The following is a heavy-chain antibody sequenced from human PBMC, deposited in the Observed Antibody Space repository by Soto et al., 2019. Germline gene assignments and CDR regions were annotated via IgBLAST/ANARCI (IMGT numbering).Heavy chain of an antibody. CDR2: IYSGGST. J-gene: IGHJ4*02. CDR1: GFTFSSFG. D-gene: IGHD6-19*01. Sequence: PGGSLRLSCAASGFTFSSFGMHWVRQAPGKGLEWASVIYSGGSTYYADSVKGRFTISRDNSKNTLYLQMNSLRAEDTAVYYCAREYGGGYRHFDYWGQGTLVTVSS. CDR3: AREYGGGYRHFDY. V-gene: IGHV3-66*01.